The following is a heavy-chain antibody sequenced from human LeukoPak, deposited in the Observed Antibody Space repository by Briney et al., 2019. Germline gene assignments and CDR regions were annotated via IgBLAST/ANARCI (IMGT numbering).Heavy chain of an antibody. J-gene: IGHJ6*03. CDR1: GYTFTEYY. Sequence: ASVKVSCKASGYTFTEYYMHWVRQAPGQGLEWMGWINPNSGGTNYAQKFQGRVTMTRDTSISTAYMELSRLRSDDTAVYYCARAVRDGYTDYYYYMDVWGKGTTVTVSS. V-gene: IGHV1-2*02. CDR2: INPNSGGT. CDR3: ARAVRDGYTDYYYYMDV. D-gene: IGHD5-24*01.